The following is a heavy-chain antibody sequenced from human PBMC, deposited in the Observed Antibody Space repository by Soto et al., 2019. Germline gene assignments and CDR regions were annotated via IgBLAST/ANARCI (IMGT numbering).Heavy chain of an antibody. D-gene: IGHD2-21*02. CDR3: AKDLVSRDGLWLMDQ. Sequence: EVQLLESGGGLVQPGGSLRLSCTASGFSFSDYAMTWVRQAPGKGLECVVGIYGSGGGIQYADSVKGRFTISRDNGRNTLYLQMNSLRDEDTAVYYCAKDLVSRDGLWLMDQWGQGTLVTVS. J-gene: IGHJ4*02. CDR2: IYGSGGGI. CDR1: GFSFSDYA. V-gene: IGHV3-23*01.